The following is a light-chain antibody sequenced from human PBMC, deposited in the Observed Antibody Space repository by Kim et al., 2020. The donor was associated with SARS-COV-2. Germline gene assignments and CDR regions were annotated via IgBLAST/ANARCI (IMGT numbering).Light chain of an antibody. J-gene: IGLJ2*01. CDR3: SSYSTTTVL. CDR1: NSDGGSYNR. CDR2: DVS. V-gene: IGLV2-14*04. Sequence: PGQSMTISCPGTNSDGGSYNRVAWYQQHPGKAPKLMIYDVSKRPSGVSNRFSGSKSGNTASLTISGLQAEDEADYYCSSYSTTTVLFGGGTQLTVL.